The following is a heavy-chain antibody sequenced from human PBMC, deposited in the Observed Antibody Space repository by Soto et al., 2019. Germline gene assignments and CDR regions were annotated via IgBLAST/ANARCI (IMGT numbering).Heavy chain of an antibody. Sequence: SVKVSCKASGGTFSSYAISWVRQAPGQGLEWMGGIIPIFGTANYAQKFQGRVTITADESTSTAYMELSSLRSEDTAVYYCARGVKARRDFDYWGQGTLVTVSS. J-gene: IGHJ4*02. CDR1: GGTFSSYA. V-gene: IGHV1-69*13. CDR2: IIPIFGTA. CDR3: ARGVKARRDFDY. D-gene: IGHD6-6*01.